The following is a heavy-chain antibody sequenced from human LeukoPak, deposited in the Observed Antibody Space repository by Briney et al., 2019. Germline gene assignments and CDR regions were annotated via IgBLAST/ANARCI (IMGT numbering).Heavy chain of an antibody. V-gene: IGHV4-38-2*01. J-gene: IGHJ3*02. CDR1: GYSISSGYY. Sequence: SETLSLTCAVCGYSISSGYYWGWIRQPPGKGLEWIGSIYHSGSTYYNPSLKSRDTISVDTSKNQFSLKLSSVTAADTAVYYCARWQHLLAFDIWGQGTMVTVSS. CDR2: IYHSGST. CDR3: ARWQHLLAFDI.